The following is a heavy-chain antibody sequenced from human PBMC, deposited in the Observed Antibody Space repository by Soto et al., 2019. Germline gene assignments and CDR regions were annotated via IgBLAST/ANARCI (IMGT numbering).Heavy chain of an antibody. D-gene: IGHD3-22*01. CDR1: GFTFDDYA. V-gene: IGHV3-9*01. Sequence: EVQLVESGGGLVQPGRSLRLSCAASGFTFDDYAMHWVRQAPGKGLEWVSGISWNSGSIGYADSVKGRFTISRDNAKKSLSLQMNSLRAEATALYYSAKDSGDMIVVGRGAFGNWGKGTMVSVSS. CDR3: AKDSGDMIVVGRGAFGN. J-gene: IGHJ3*02. CDR2: ISWNSGSI.